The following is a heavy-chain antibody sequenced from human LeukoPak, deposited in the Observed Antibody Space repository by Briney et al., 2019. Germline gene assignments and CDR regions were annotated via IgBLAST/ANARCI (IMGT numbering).Heavy chain of an antibody. CDR1: GFTFSTYN. CDR3: ARDPGSGDY. J-gene: IGHJ4*02. Sequence: GGSLRLSCAASGFTFSTYNMNWVRQAPGRGLEWVSSITSSSSYRYYADSVKGRFTISRDNAKNSLYLQMNSLRAEDTAVYYCARDPGSGDYWGQGTLVTVSS. D-gene: IGHD1-26*01. CDR2: ITSSSSYR. V-gene: IGHV3-21*04.